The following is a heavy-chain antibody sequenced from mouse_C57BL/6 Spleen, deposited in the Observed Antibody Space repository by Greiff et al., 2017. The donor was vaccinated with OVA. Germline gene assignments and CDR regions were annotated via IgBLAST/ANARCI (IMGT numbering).Heavy chain of an antibody. CDR2: IYPRSGNT. Sequence: QVQLQQSGAELARPGASVKLSCKASGYTFTSYGISWVKQRTGQGLEWIGEIYPRSGNTYYNEKFKGKATLTADKSSSTAYMELRSLTAEDSAVYFGARAGTTVVATGAWFADWGQGTLVTVSA. J-gene: IGHJ3*01. CDR3: ARAGTTVVATGAWFAD. V-gene: IGHV1-81*01. D-gene: IGHD1-1*01. CDR1: GYTFTSYG.